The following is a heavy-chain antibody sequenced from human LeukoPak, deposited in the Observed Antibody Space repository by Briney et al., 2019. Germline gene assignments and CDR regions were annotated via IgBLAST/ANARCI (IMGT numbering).Heavy chain of an antibody. J-gene: IGHJ4*02. CDR3: ARVDYDFWSGYYGPDY. D-gene: IGHD3-3*01. CDR2: IKQDGSEK. V-gene: IGHV3-7*01. Sequence: GGSLRLSCVASGFTFSSYWMSWVRQAPGKGLEWVANIKQDGSEKYYVDSVKGRFTISRDNAKNSLYLQMNSLRAEDTAVYYCARVDYDFWSGYYGPDYWGQGTLVTVSS. CDR1: GFTFSSYW.